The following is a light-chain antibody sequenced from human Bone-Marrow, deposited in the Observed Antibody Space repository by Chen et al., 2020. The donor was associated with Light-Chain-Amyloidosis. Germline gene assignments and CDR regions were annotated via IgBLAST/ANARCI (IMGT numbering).Light chain of an antibody. V-gene: IGLV1-51*01. Sequence: QSVLTQPPSVSAAPGQKVTISCSGSNSNIGSNYVSWYQQRPGAAPELLIYDNNKRPPEILDRFSGSKSGTSATLGISGLQTGDEADYYCGTWDSSLSAVVFGGGTKLTVL. CDR1: NSNIGSNY. J-gene: IGLJ3*02. CDR3: GTWDSSLSAVV. CDR2: DNN.